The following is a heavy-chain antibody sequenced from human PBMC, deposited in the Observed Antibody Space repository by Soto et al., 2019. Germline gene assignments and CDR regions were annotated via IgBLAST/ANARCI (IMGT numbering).Heavy chain of an antibody. CDR1: GFTFSSYG. J-gene: IGHJ6*02. V-gene: IGHV3-30*03. CDR2: ISYDGSNK. Sequence: QVQLVESGGGVVQPGRSLRLSCAASGFTFSSYGMHWVRQAPGKGLEWVAVISYDGSNKYYADSVKGRFTISRDNSKNTLYLQMNSLRAEDTAVYYCARSSGWYYCYYGMDVWGQGTTVTVSS. CDR3: ARSSGWYYCYYGMDV. D-gene: IGHD6-19*01.